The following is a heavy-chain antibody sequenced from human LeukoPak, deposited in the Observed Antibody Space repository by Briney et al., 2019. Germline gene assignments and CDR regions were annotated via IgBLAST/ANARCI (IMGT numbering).Heavy chain of an antibody. V-gene: IGHV3-74*01. Sequence: PGGSLRLSCAASGFTFSSFWMHWVRQAPGKGLVWVSRIKSDGSSTSYADSVKGRFTISRDNAKNTLYLQMNSLRAEDTAVYYCARDYGDAFDVWGQGTMVTVSS. CDR2: IKSDGSST. CDR1: GFTFSSFW. J-gene: IGHJ3*01. CDR3: ARDYGDAFDV. D-gene: IGHD4-17*01.